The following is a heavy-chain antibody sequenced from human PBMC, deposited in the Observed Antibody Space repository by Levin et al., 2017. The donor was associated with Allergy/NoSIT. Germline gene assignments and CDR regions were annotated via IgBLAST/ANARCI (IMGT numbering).Heavy chain of an antibody. Sequence: SQTLSLTCTVSGYSISSGYYWGWIRQPPGTGLEWIGSIYHSGSTYYNPSLKSRVTISVDTSKNQFSLKLSSVTAADTAVYYCARVGQRVRYFDWVRNWFDPWGQGTLVTVSS. J-gene: IGHJ5*02. D-gene: IGHD3-9*01. CDR3: ARVGQRVRYFDWVRNWFDP. V-gene: IGHV4-38-2*02. CDR2: IYHSGST. CDR1: GYSISSGYY.